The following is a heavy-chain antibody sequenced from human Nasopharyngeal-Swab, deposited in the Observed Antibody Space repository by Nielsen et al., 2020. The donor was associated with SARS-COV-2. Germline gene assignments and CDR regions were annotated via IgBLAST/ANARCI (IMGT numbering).Heavy chain of an antibody. CDR3: AKRGWGVPDY. CDR1: GFTFSSSW. Sequence: GGSLRLSCAASGFTFSSSWMIWVRQAPGRGLEWVASIKNDGSEMYYVDSLKGRFTISRDNAKNSLYLQMNSLRAEDTAVYYCAKRGWGVPDYWGQGTLVTVSS. V-gene: IGHV3-7*01. CDR2: IKNDGSEM. J-gene: IGHJ4*02. D-gene: IGHD3-16*01.